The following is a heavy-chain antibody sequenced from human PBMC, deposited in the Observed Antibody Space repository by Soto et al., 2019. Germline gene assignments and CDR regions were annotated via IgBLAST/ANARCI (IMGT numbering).Heavy chain of an antibody. J-gene: IGHJ4*02. Sequence: GGSLRLSCAASGSTFSSYSMNWVRQAPGKGLEWVAVISYDGSNKYYADSVKGRFTISRDNSKNTLYLQMNSLRAEDTAVYYCAKDSSYYDSSGPSDYWGQGTLVTVSS. D-gene: IGHD3-22*01. V-gene: IGHV3-30*18. CDR2: ISYDGSNK. CDR3: AKDSSYYDSSGPSDY. CDR1: GSTFSSYS.